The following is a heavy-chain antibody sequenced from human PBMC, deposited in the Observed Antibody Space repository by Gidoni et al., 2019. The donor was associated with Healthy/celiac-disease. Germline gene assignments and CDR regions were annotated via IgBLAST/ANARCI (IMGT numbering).Heavy chain of an antibody. V-gene: IGHV4-34*01. Sequence: TCAVYGGSFSGYYWRCIRQPTGKGREWIGEINHSGSTNYNPSLKRRVTISVDTSKNQCSLKLSSVTAADTVVYYCARLCSATVTTQYYFDYWGQGTLVTVSS. CDR3: ARLCSATVTTQYYFDY. CDR1: GGSFSGYY. D-gene: IGHD4-17*01. CDR2: INHSGST. J-gene: IGHJ4*02.